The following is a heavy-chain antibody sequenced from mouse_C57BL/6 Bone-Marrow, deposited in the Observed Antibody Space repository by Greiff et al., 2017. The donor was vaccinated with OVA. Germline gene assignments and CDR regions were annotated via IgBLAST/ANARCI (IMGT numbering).Heavy chain of an antibody. CDR1: GYTFTSYW. Sequence: VQLQQSGAELVRPGTSVKLSCKASGYTFTSYWMHWVKQRPGQGLEWIGVIDPSDSYTNYNQKFKGKATLTVDTSSSTAYMQLSSLTSEDSAVYYCAREGMVTTTGFAYWGQGTLVTVSA. D-gene: IGHD2-2*01. V-gene: IGHV1-59*01. CDR3: AREGMVTTTGFAY. J-gene: IGHJ3*01. CDR2: IDPSDSYT.